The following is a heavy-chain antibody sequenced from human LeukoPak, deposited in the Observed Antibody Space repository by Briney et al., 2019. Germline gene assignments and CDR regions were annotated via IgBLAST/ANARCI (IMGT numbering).Heavy chain of an antibody. D-gene: IGHD3-22*01. CDR2: ISPSGGST. Sequence: ASVKVSCKASGYTFTSYYMHWVRQAPGQGLEWMGIISPSGGSTSYAQKFQGRVTMTRDMSTSTVYMELSSLRSEDTAVYYCARDPDPHYYDSSGYYLGYHYYMDVWGKGTTVTVSS. V-gene: IGHV1-46*01. CDR3: ARDPDPHYYDSSGYYLGYHYYMDV. J-gene: IGHJ6*03. CDR1: GYTFTSYY.